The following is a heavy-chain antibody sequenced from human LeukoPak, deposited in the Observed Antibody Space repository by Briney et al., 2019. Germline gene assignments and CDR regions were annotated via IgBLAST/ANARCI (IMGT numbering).Heavy chain of an antibody. CDR1: GFTFSSYW. CDR3: ARSENDILTGYSYYYYGMDV. Sequence: GGSLRLSCAASGFTFSSYWMSWVRQAPGKGLEWVANIKQDESEKYYVDSVKGRFTISRDNAKNSLYLQMNSLRAEDTAVYYCARSENDILTGYSYYYYGMDVWGQGTTVTVSS. J-gene: IGHJ6*02. D-gene: IGHD3-9*01. CDR2: IKQDESEK. V-gene: IGHV3-7*01.